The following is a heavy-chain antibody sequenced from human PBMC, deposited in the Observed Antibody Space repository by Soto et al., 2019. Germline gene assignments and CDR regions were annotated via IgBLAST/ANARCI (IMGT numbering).Heavy chain of an antibody. CDR3: VRHGSVEYVDYTYVYGMDV. CDR2: IYPGDSET. V-gene: IGHV5-51*01. Sequence: GESLKISCKGSGYIFTMYRIGWVRQMPGKGLEWMGIIYPGDSETRYSPSFQGQVTISVDKSISTTYLQWGSLKASDTATYYCVRHGSVEYVDYTYVYGMDVWGQGTTVTVSS. J-gene: IGHJ6*02. CDR1: GYIFTMYR. D-gene: IGHD4-17*01.